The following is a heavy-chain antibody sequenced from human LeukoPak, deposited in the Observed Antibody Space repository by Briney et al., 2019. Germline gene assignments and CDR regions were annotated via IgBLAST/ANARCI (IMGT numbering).Heavy chain of an antibody. V-gene: IGHV4-38-2*02. CDR3: ARVGGDYSYYYMDV. CDR1: GYSISSGYY. Sequence: SETLSLTCTVSGYSISSGYYWGWIRQPPGKGLEWIGSIYHSGSTYYNPSLKSRVTMSVDTSKNQFSLNLTSVTAADTAVYYCARVGGDYSYYYMDVWGKGTSVTVSS. CDR2: IYHSGST. D-gene: IGHD2-21*01. J-gene: IGHJ6*03.